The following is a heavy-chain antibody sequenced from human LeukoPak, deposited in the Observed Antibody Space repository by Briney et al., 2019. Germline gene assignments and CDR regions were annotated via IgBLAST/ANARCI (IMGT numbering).Heavy chain of an antibody. CDR1: GYTFTGYY. Sequence: ASVKVSCKASGYTFTGYYMNWVRQAPGQGLEWMARINPNSGGTNYAQKFQGRVTMTRDTSISTAYMELSRLRSDDTAVYYCARVGDGLNDAFDIWGRGTMVTVSS. V-gene: IGHV1-2*06. D-gene: IGHD5-24*01. J-gene: IGHJ3*02. CDR2: INPNSGGT. CDR3: ARVGDGLNDAFDI.